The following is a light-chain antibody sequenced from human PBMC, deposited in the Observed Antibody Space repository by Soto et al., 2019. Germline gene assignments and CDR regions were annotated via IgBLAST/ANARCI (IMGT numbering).Light chain of an antibody. Sequence: QSVLTQPPSASATPGQRVTISCSGSNSNIGENTVTWYQQFPGTAPKVLIYTYDQRPSGVPDRFSASKSGTSASLAISGLQSEDAADYYCAAWDDNLDVWVFGGVTKLTV. CDR2: TYD. CDR3: AAWDDNLDVWV. V-gene: IGLV1-44*01. CDR1: NSNIGENT. J-gene: IGLJ3*02.